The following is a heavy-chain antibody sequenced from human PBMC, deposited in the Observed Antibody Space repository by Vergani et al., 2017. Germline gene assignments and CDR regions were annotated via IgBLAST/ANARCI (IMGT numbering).Heavy chain of an antibody. CDR3: ATIDAFDI. CDR2: INPNSGGT. V-gene: IGHV1-2*06. Sequence: QVQLVQSGAEVKKPGASVKVSCKASGYTFTDYYMNWVRPAPGQGLEWMGRINPNSGGTNYAQKFQGRVTMTRDTSSSTAYMEVSRLRSDDTAVYYCATIDAFDIWGQGTMVTVSS. J-gene: IGHJ3*02. CDR1: GYTFTDYY.